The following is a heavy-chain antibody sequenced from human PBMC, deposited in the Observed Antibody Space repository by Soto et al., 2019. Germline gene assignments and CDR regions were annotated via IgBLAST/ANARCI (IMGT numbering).Heavy chain of an antibody. D-gene: IGHD1-1*01. CDR3: ARPPNWTHSRIWFDP. Sequence: QVQLQQWGAGLLKPSETLSLTCAVYGGSFSGYYWSWIRQPPGKGLEWIGEINHSGSTNYNPSLKSRVTISVDTSKNQFSLKLSSVTAADTAVYYCARPPNWTHSRIWFDPWGQGTLVTVSS. CDR1: GGSFSGYY. V-gene: IGHV4-34*01. CDR2: INHSGST. J-gene: IGHJ5*02.